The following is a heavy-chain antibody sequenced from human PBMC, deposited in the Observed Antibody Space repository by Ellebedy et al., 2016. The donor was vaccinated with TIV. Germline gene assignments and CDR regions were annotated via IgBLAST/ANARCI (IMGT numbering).Heavy chain of an antibody. V-gene: IGHV1-18*01. Sequence: ASVKVSCKASGYTFTSYGISWVRQAPGQGLEWMGWISAYNGNTNYAQKLQGRVTITRDTSASTAYMELSSLRSEDTAVYYCARDRSSGWFDYYYGMDVWGQGTTVTVSS. D-gene: IGHD6-19*01. J-gene: IGHJ6*02. CDR2: ISAYNGNT. CDR1: GYTFTSYG. CDR3: ARDRSSGWFDYYYGMDV.